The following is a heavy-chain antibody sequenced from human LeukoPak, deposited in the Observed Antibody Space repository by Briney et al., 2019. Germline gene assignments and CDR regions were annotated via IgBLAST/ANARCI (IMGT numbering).Heavy chain of an antibody. V-gene: IGHV3-7*01. Sequence: GGSLRLSCAASGFTFSSFWMSWVRQAPGKGLEWVANIRQDGSEKSYVDSVKGRFTISRDNAKNSLFLQMNSLRAEDTAVYYCARHDSEGEYWGQGTLVTVSS. CDR1: GFTFSSFW. CDR2: IRQDGSEK. J-gene: IGHJ4*02. D-gene: IGHD1-1*01. CDR3: ARHDSEGEY.